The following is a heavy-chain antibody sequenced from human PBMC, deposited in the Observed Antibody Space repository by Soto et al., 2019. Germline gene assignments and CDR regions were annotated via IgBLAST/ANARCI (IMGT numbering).Heavy chain of an antibody. Sequence: PGESLKISCKGSGYSFTSYWIGWVRQMPGKGLEWMGIIYPGDSDTRYSPSFQGQVTISADKSISTAYLQWSSLKASDTAMYYCARARYDYVWGSYPLAYWGQGTLVTVSS. D-gene: IGHD3-16*02. CDR3: ARARYDYVWGSYPLAY. J-gene: IGHJ4*02. CDR1: GYSFTSYW. V-gene: IGHV5-51*01. CDR2: IYPGDSDT.